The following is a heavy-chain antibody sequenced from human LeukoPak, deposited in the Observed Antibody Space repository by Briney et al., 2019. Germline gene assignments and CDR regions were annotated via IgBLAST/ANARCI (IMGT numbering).Heavy chain of an antibody. J-gene: IGHJ4*02. CDR3: ARTYYYDSSGLFDY. Sequence: PSETLSLTCTVSSGSISDYYWSWIRQPPGKGLEWIAYIFRSGSANYNPSLKSRVTISVDTSKNQFSLKLSSVTAADTAVYYCARTYYYDSSGLFDYWGQGTLVTVSS. CDR1: SGSISDYY. D-gene: IGHD3-22*01. CDR2: IFRSGSA. V-gene: IGHV4-59*12.